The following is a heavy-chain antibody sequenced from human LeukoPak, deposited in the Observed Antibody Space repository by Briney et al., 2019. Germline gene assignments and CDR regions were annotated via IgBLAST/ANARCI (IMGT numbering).Heavy chain of an antibody. Sequence: GGSLRLSCAASGFTFSSYSMNWVRQAPGKGLEWVAVISYDGSNKYYADSVKGRFTISRDNSKNTLYLQMNSLRAEDTAVYYCASEIVVVTAIPGAFDYWGQGTLVTVSS. CDR2: ISYDGSNK. CDR3: ASEIVVVTAIPGAFDY. D-gene: IGHD2-21*02. CDR1: GFTFSSYS. V-gene: IGHV3-30*03. J-gene: IGHJ4*02.